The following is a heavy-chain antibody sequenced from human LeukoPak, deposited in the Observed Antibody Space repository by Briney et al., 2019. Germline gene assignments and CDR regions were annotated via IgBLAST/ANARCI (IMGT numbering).Heavy chain of an antibody. CDR1: GYTFTGYY. CDR2: INPNSGGT. J-gene: IGHJ3*02. V-gene: IGHV1-2*02. CDR3: ARGLQETLGWLKAFSAFDI. Sequence: GASVKVSCKASGYTFTGYYMHWVRQAPGQGLEWMGWINPNSGGTNYAQKFQGRVTMTRDTSISTAYMELRSLRSDDTAVYYCARGLQETLGWLKAFSAFDIWGQGTMVTVSS. D-gene: IGHD5-24*01.